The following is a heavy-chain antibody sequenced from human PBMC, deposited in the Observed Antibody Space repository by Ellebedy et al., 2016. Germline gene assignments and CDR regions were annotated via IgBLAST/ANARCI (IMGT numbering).Heavy chain of an antibody. Sequence: SETLSLTCAVSGGSISSSNWWSWVRQPPGKGLEWIGEIYHSGSTNYNPSLKSRVTISVDKSKNQFSLKLSSVTAADTAVYYCARISPDLIAAAAREYFDYWGQGTLVTVSS. CDR2: IYHSGST. CDR3: ARISPDLIAAAAREYFDY. V-gene: IGHV4-4*02. CDR1: GGSISSSNW. D-gene: IGHD6-13*01. J-gene: IGHJ4*02.